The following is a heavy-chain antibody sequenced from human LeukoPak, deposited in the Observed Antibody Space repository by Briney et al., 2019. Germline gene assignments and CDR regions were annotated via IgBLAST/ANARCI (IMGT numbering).Heavy chain of an antibody. CDR2: ISSSSSYI. V-gene: IGHV3-21*01. J-gene: IGHJ3*02. Sequence: GGSLRLSCAASGFSFSDYTMNWVRLAPGKGLEWVSSISSSSSYIYYADSVKGRFTISRDNAKNSLYLQMNSLRAEDTAVYYCASPLGAFDIWGQGTMVTVSS. CDR1: GFSFSDYT. CDR3: ASPLGAFDI.